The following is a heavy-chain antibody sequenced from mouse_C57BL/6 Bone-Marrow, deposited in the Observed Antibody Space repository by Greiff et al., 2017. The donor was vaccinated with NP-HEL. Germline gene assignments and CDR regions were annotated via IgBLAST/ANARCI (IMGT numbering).Heavy chain of an antibody. CDR2: IWSGGST. V-gene: IGHV2-2*01. CDR3: ARSYGSSHYFDY. CDR1: GFSLTSYG. D-gene: IGHD1-1*01. J-gene: IGHJ2*01. Sequence: LQESGPGLVQPSQSLSITCTVSGFSLTSYGVHWVRQSPGKGLEWLGVIWSGGSTDYNAAFISGLSISKDNSKSQVFFKMNSLQADDTAIYYCARSYGSSHYFDYWGQGTTLTVSS.